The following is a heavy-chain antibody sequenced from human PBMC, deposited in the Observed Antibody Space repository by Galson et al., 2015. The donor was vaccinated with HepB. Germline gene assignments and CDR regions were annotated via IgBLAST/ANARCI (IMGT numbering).Heavy chain of an antibody. D-gene: IGHD3-3*01. V-gene: IGHV4-39*01. CDR1: GGSISSRDYF. Sequence: ETLSLTCTVSGGSISSRDYFWGWIRQPPGKGLEWVVTVYYSGSAYYNPSLKSRVSISVDTSKNQFSLRLHSVTAADTAVYYCARLGGLHYGSWSGYPPDWFDHWGQGTLVTVSS. CDR2: VYYSGSA. J-gene: IGHJ5*02. CDR3: ARLGGLHYGSWSGYPPDWFDH.